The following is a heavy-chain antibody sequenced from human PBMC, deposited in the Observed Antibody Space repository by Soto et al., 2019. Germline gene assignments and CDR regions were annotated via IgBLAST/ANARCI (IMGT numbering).Heavy chain of an antibody. CDR1: GGTFSSYA. CDR2: IIPIFGTA. D-gene: IGHD2-15*01. CDR3: ARRSATVVTEYDAFDI. Sequence: QVQLVQSGAEVKKPGSSVKVSCKASGGTFSSYAISWVRQAPGQGLEWMGGIIPIFGTANYAQKFQGRVTITAEKSTSTAYMELNSLRSEDTAVYYCARRSATVVTEYDAFDIWGQGTLVTVSS. V-gene: IGHV1-69*06. J-gene: IGHJ3*02.